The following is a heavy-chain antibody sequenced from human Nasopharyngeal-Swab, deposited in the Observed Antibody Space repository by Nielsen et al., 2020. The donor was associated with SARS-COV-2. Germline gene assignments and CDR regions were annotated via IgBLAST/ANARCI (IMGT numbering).Heavy chain of an antibody. CDR1: EFTFRTYA. J-gene: IGHJ4*02. CDR2: IGGVGSPT. CDR3: AKHSPHSPPGDRVFDY. Sequence: GESLKISCAASEFTFRTYAMSWVRQAPGKGLEWVSAIGGVGSPTFYADSVKGRFTISRDHSKNMLFLQMNSLTADDTAVYYCAKHSPHSPPGDRVFDYWGQGTLVTVSS. D-gene: IGHD7-27*01. V-gene: IGHV3-23*01.